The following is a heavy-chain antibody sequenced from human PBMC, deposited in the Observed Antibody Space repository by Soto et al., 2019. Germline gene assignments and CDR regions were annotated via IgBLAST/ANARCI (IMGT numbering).Heavy chain of an antibody. D-gene: IGHD3-22*01. CDR1: GFTVSSNY. Sequence: GGSLRLSCAASGFTVSSNYMSWVRQAPGKGLEWVSVIYSGGSTYYADSVKGRFTISRDNPKNTLYLQMNSLRAEDTAVYYCARNYYDSSRGFDYWGQGTLVTV. CDR3: ARNYYDSSRGFDY. CDR2: IYSGGST. V-gene: IGHV3-53*01. J-gene: IGHJ4*02.